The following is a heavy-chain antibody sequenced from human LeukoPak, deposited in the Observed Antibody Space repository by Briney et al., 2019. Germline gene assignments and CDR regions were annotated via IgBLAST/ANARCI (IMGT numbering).Heavy chain of an antibody. V-gene: IGHV3-53*01. CDR3: AKESFGYSSSPVDY. CDR2: IYSGGST. J-gene: IGHJ4*02. Sequence: PGGSLRLSCAASGFTVSSNYMSWVRQAPGKGLEWVSVIYSGGSTYYADSVKGRFTISRDNSKNTLYLQMNSLRAEDTAVYYCAKESFGYSSSPVDYWGQGTLVTVSS. D-gene: IGHD6-6*01. CDR1: GFTVSSNY.